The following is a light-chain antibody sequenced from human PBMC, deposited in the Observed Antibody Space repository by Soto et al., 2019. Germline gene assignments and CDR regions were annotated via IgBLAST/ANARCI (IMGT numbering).Light chain of an antibody. CDR2: GAS. V-gene: IGKV3-20*01. Sequence: VLPHSPGTLSLSPGERATLSCRASQSVSSNYLAWYQHRPGQAPRLLIYGASTRATGIPDRFSGSGSGTDFTLTISRLEPEDFAVYYCQQYGSVYTFGQGTKLEIK. CDR3: QQYGSVYT. J-gene: IGKJ2*01. CDR1: QSVSSNY.